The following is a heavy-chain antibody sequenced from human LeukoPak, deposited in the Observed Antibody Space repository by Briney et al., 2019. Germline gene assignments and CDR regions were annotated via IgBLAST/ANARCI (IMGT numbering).Heavy chain of an antibody. V-gene: IGHV4-34*01. J-gene: IGHJ6*03. Sequence: SETLSLTCGVYGGSFSGYYWSWIRQSPGKGLEWIGEINHSGSTNYNPSLKSRVTILVDTSKNQFSLKLSSVTAADTAVYYCARGGYTYGLRYYYYYMDVWGKGTTVTVSS. CDR1: GGSFSGYY. CDR2: INHSGST. D-gene: IGHD5-18*01. CDR3: ARGGYTYGLRYYYYYMDV.